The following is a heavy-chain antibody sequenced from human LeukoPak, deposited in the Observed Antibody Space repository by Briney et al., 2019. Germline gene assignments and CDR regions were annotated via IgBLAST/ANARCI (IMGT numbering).Heavy chain of an antibody. CDR3: AKVSGFQYYDSPSV. Sequence: GASLRLSWAASGFTFSSYAMSWVRQPPGKGLGWVSDISGSGGSTYYADSVKGRFTISRDNSKNTLYLQMNSLRAEDTAVYYCAKVSGFQYYDSPSVWGQGTLVTVSS. CDR1: GFTFSSYA. V-gene: IGHV3-23*01. D-gene: IGHD3-22*01. J-gene: IGHJ4*02. CDR2: ISGSGGST.